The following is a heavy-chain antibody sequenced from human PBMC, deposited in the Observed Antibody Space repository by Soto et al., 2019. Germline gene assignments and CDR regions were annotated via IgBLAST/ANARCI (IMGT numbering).Heavy chain of an antibody. CDR1: GGSISSYY. D-gene: IGHD3-10*01. CDR2: IYYSGST. J-gene: IGHJ4*02. V-gene: IGHV4-59*01. CDR3: ARERSLTMVRGVVTIMDY. Sequence: QVQLQESGPGLVKPSETLSLTCTVSGGSISSYYWSWIRQPPGKGLEWIGYIYYSGSTDYNPSLKSRVTMSVDTSKNQFSLKLSSVTAADTALYYCARERSLTMVRGVVTIMDYWGQGTLVTVSS.